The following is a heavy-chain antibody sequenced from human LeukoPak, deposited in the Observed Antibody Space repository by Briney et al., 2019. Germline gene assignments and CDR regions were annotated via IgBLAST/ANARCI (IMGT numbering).Heavy chain of an antibody. V-gene: IGHV3-7*01. J-gene: IGHJ4*02. CDR2: INQDGSVL. CDR3: SRSLDY. CDR1: GFPFSGYW. Sequence: GGXXRLSCAASGFPFSGYWMDWVRQAPGKGMEGVANINQDGSVLYYAPSVKGRFTISRDNAKNSLYLQMNSLRAEDTAVYYCSRSLDYLGQGALVTVSS.